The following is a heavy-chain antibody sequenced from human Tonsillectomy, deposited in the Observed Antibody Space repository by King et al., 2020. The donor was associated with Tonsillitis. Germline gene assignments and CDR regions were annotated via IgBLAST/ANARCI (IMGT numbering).Heavy chain of an antibody. V-gene: IGHV3-23*04. CDR3: AKEPIQYYYDSSGLFDY. CDR1: GFTFSSYA. J-gene: IGHJ4*02. CDR2: ISGSGGST. Sequence: VQLVESGGGLVQPGGSLRLSCAASGFTFSSYAMSWVRQAPGKGLEWVSAISGSGGSTYYADSVKGRFTISRDNSKNTLYLQMNSLRAEDTAVYYCAKEPIQYYYDSSGLFDYWGQGTLVTVSS. D-gene: IGHD3-22*01.